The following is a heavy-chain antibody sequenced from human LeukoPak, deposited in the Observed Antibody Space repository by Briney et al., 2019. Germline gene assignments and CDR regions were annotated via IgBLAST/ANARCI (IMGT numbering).Heavy chain of an antibody. V-gene: IGHV4-39*01. Sequence: SETLSLTCTVSGGSISSSVYFWGWIRQPPGRGLEWIGSIYYSGSTYYNLSLKSRVTISVDTSKNQVSLKLSSVTAADTAVYYCARHGSSSSTSWFDPWGQGTLATVSS. D-gene: IGHD6-6*01. CDR1: GGSISSSVYF. CDR2: IYYSGST. CDR3: ARHGSSSSTSWFDP. J-gene: IGHJ5*02.